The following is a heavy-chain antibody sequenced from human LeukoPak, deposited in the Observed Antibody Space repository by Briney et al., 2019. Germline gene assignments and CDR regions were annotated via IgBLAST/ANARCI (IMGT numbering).Heavy chain of an antibody. CDR2: IRSKAYGGTT. J-gene: IGHJ5*02. CDR1: GFTFGDYA. D-gene: IGHD5-24*01. CDR3: SRGRRSPAS. Sequence: PGRSLRLSCTTSGFTFGDYAMSWFRQAPGKGLEWVGFIRSKAYGGTTEYAASLKGRITISRDDSKTIAYLQMSSLKTEDTAVYYCSRGRRSPASWGQGTLVTVSS. V-gene: IGHV3-49*03.